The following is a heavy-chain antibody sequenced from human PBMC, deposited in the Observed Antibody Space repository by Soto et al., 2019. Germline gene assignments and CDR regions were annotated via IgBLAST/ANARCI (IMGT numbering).Heavy chain of an antibody. Sequence: GSLRLSCAASGFTFINAWMSWVRQAPVKGLEWVGRIKSKTAGGTTDYAAPVKGRFTISRDDSKNTLYLQMNSLKTEDTAVYYCTRDGTITFGGVLVPNWFDPWGQGTLVTVSS. J-gene: IGHJ5*02. CDR2: IKSKTAGGTT. CDR1: GFTFINAW. D-gene: IGHD3-16*02. V-gene: IGHV3-15*01. CDR3: TRDGTITFGGVLVPNWFDP.